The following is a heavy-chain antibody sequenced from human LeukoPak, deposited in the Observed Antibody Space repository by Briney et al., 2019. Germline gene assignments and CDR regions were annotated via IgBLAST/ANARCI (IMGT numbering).Heavy chain of an antibody. CDR1: GFTFSNYS. Sequence: GGSLRLSCAASGFTFSNYSMNWVRQAPGKGLEWVSYISSSSTIYYADSVKGRFTISRDNAKNSLYLQMNSLRAEDTAVYYCARRGGIDYWGQGTLVTVSS. CDR2: ISSSSTI. J-gene: IGHJ4*02. V-gene: IGHV3-48*01. CDR3: ARRGGIDY.